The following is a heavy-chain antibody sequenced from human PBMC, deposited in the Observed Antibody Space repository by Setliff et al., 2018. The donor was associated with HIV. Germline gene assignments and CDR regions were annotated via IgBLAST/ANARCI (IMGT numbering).Heavy chain of an antibody. J-gene: IGHJ4*02. D-gene: IGHD2-2*01. V-gene: IGHV5-51*01. Sequence: GESLKISCKGSGYSFTSYWIGWVRQMPGKGLEWMGIIYPGDSDTRYSPSFQGQVTISADKSISTAYLQWSSLKASDTAMYYCAREYHIEATYTRLANYFDSWGQGTLVTVSS. CDR1: GYSFTSYW. CDR2: IYPGDSDT. CDR3: AREYHIEATYTRLANYFDS.